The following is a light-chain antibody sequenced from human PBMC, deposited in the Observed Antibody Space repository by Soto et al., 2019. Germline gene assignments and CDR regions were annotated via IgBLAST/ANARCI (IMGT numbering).Light chain of an antibody. J-gene: IGKJ4*01. Sequence: DVQLTQSPSSLSASVGDRVTITCRASQGMNNYLAWYQQKPGKVPNLLIYAASTLQSGVPSRFSGSGSGTDFTLTISSLRPEDAATDYCQKFNSVPTFGGGTKVEI. CDR3: QKFNSVPT. CDR2: AAS. CDR1: QGMNNY. V-gene: IGKV1-27*01.